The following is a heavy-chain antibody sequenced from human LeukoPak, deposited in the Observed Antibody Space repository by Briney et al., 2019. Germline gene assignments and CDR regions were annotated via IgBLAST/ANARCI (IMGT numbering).Heavy chain of an antibody. V-gene: IGHV3-30-3*01. J-gene: IGHJ4*02. D-gene: IGHD6-13*01. Sequence: GRSLRLSCAASGFTFSSYAMHWVRQAPGKGLEWVAVISYDGSNKYCADSVKGRFTISRDNSKNTLYLQMNSLRAEDTAVYYCARDPYSSSWYYFDYWGQGTLVTVSS. CDR1: GFTFSSYA. CDR3: ARDPYSSSWYYFDY. CDR2: ISYDGSNK.